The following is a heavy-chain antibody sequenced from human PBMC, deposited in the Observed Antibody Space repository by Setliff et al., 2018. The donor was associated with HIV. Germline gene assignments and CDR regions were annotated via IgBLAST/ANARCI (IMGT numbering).Heavy chain of an antibody. V-gene: IGHV1-2*02. CDR1: GYTFTDYF. D-gene: IGHD3-3*01. J-gene: IGHJ6*02. CDR2: INPNNGGT. Sequence: ASVKVSCKASGYTFTDYFVHWVRQAPGQGLEWMGWINPNNGGTNSAQKFQGRVTMTRDTSISTVYMELSRLTSDDTAVYFCARDLRDGFSEWLSTYYHGMDVWGQGTTVTVSS. CDR3: ARDLRDGFSEWLSTYYHGMDV.